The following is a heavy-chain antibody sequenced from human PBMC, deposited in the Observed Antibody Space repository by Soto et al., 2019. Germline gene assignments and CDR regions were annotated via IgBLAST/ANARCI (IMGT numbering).Heavy chain of an antibody. J-gene: IGHJ4*02. Sequence: EVQVVESGGGLVKPGASLRLSCVVSEFSFSSYSMNWVRQAPGKGLEWVSFMSSTSFNTHYADSVKGRFTVSRDDAKNSLYLQMNSLRAEDTAVYHCATGRQGDYWGQGTLVIVSS. V-gene: IGHV3-21*01. CDR1: EFSFSSYS. CDR2: MSSTSFNT. D-gene: IGHD1-26*01. CDR3: ATGRQGDY.